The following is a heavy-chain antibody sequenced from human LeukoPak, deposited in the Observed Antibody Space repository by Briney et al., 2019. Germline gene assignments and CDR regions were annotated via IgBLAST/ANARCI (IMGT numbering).Heavy chain of an antibody. J-gene: IGHJ4*02. D-gene: IGHD5-18*01. CDR2: ISSSSSYI. CDR1: GFTFSSYS. Sequence: GGSLRLSCAASGFTFSSYSMNWVRQAPGKGLEWVSSISSSSSYIYYADSVKGRFTISRDNAKNSLYLQMNSLRAEDTAVYYCAGERIQLWLDYWGQGTLVTVSS. V-gene: IGHV3-21*01. CDR3: AGERIQLWLDY.